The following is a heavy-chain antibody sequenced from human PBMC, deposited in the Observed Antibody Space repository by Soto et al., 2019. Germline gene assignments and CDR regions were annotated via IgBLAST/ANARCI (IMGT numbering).Heavy chain of an antibody. J-gene: IGHJ6*02. V-gene: IGHV4-34*01. Sequence: SETLSLTCAVYGGSFSGYYWSWIRQPPGKGLEWIGEINHSGSTNYNPSLKSRVTISVDTSKNQFSLKLSSVTAADTAVYYCATPGSYYPFYYYYYGMDVWGQGTTVTVS. CDR2: INHSGST. CDR3: ATPGSYYPFYYYYYGMDV. CDR1: GGSFSGYY. D-gene: IGHD3-10*01.